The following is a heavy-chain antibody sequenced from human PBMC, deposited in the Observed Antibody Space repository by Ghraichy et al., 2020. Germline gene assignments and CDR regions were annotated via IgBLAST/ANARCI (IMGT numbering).Heavy chain of an antibody. V-gene: IGHV3-30*02. CDR1: GFTFSSYG. D-gene: IGHD6-19*01. Sequence: GGSLRLSCAASGFTFSSYGMHWVRQAPGKGLEWVAFIRYDGSNKYYADSVKGRFTISRDSSKNTLYLQMNSLRAEDTAVYYCAKAGYSSGWYQHWGQGTLVTVSS. CDR2: IRYDGSNK. CDR3: AKAGYSSGWYQH. J-gene: IGHJ1*01.